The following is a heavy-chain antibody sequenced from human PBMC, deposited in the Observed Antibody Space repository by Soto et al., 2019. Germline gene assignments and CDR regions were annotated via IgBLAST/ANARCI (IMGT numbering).Heavy chain of an antibody. CDR2: ISGSGGST. CDR3: AKGGDIVEVGLWYY. J-gene: IGHJ4*02. V-gene: IGHV3-23*01. Sequence: EVQLLESGGGLVQPGGSLRLSCAASGFTFSSYAMSWVRQAPGKGLEWVSAISGSGGSTYYADSVKGRFTISRDNSKNTLYLQMNSLRAEETAVYYCAKGGDIVEVGLWYYWGQGTLVTVSS. D-gene: IGHD5-12*01. CDR1: GFTFSSYA.